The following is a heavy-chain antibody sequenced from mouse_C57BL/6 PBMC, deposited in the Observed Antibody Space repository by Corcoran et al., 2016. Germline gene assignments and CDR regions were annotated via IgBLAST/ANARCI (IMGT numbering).Heavy chain of an antibody. CDR2: IYPGDGDT. D-gene: IGHD2-4*01. CDR1: GYAFSSYW. V-gene: IGHV1-80*01. CDR3: ARHYDYDVGYFDV. J-gene: IGHJ1*03. Sequence: QVQLQQSGAELVKPGASVKISCKASGYAFSSYWMNWVKQRPGKGLEWIGQIYPGDGDTNYNGKLKGKATLTADKSSSTAYMQLSSLTSEDSAVYFCARHYDYDVGYFDVWGTGTTVTVSS.